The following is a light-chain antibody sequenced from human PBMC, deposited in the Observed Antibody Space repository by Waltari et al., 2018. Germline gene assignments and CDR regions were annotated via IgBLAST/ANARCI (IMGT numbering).Light chain of an antibody. Sequence: QAGLTQPPSMSKDLRQTATLTCTGNSNNVDYQGAAWLQQHQGHPPKLLSYRNNDRPSGISERFSASRSGNTASLTITGLQPEDEADYYCSAWDSSLSAWVFGGGTKLTVL. CDR3: SAWDSSLSAWV. CDR1: SNNVDYQG. V-gene: IGLV10-54*01. J-gene: IGLJ3*02. CDR2: RNN.